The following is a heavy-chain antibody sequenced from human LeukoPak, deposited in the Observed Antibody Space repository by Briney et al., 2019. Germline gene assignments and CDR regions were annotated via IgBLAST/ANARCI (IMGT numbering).Heavy chain of an antibody. CDR3: ANDGSGRRSFDP. CDR1: GFTFSSYS. J-gene: IGHJ5*02. V-gene: IGHV3-21*04. CDR2: ISSSSSYI. D-gene: IGHD3-10*01. Sequence: GGSLRLSCAASGFTFSSYSMNWVRQAPGKGLEWVSSISSSSSYIYYADSVKGRFTISRDNAKNSLYLQMNSLRAEDTAVYYCANDGSGRRSFDPWGQGTLVTVSS.